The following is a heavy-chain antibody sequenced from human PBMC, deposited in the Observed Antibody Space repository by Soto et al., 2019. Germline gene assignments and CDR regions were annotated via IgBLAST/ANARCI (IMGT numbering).Heavy chain of an antibody. CDR1: GGSISSSSYY. CDR3: ARRRAVLRSTYDLDD. CDR2: IYYSGST. J-gene: IGHJ4*02. D-gene: IGHD3-3*01. V-gene: IGHV4-39*01. Sequence: SETLSLTCTVSGGSISSSSYYWGWIRQPPGKGLEWIGSIYYSGSTYYNPSLKSRVTISVDTSKNQFSLKLSSVTAADTAVYYCARRRAVLRSTYDLDDWGQGTLVTVSS.